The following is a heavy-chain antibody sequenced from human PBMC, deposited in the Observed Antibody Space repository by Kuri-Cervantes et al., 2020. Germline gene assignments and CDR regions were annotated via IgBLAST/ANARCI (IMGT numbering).Heavy chain of an antibody. CDR1: GGTFSSYA. D-gene: IGHD5-12*01. CDR2: IIPIFGTA. J-gene: IGHJ4*02. Sequence: SVKVSCKASGGTFSSYAISWVRQAPGQGLEWMGGIIPIFGTANYAQKFQGRVTITTDESTSTAYMELSSLRSEDTAVYYCARGLSGGPYYFDYWGQGTLVTVSS. V-gene: IGHV1-69*05. CDR3: ARGLSGGPYYFDY.